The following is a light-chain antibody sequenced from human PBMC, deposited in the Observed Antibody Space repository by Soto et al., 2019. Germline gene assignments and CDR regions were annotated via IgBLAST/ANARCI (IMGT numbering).Light chain of an antibody. V-gene: IGKV2-30*01. CDR1: QSLVYSDGNTY. Sequence: DVVMTQSPLSLPVTLGQPSSISCRSSQSLVYSDGNTYLNWFHQRPGQSPRRLIYKVSNRDSGVPDRFCGSGSGTAFTLKISRVEAEDVGLYYCMQGTHGPLTFGGGTKWEIK. CDR3: MQGTHGPLT. J-gene: IGKJ4*01. CDR2: KVS.